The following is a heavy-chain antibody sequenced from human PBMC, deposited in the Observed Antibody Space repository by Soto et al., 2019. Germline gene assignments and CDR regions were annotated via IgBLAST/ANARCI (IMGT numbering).Heavy chain of an antibody. CDR1: GFTFSSYA. Sequence: PGGSLRLSCAASGFTFSSYAMSWVRQAPGKGLEWFSAISGSGGSTYYADSVKGRFTISRDNAKNSLYLQMNSLKTEDTAVYYCTTDPVTMIVVVPSSGWGQGTLVTVSS. D-gene: IGHD3-22*01. CDR3: TTDPVTMIVVVPSSG. CDR2: ISGSGGST. J-gene: IGHJ4*02. V-gene: IGHV3-23*01.